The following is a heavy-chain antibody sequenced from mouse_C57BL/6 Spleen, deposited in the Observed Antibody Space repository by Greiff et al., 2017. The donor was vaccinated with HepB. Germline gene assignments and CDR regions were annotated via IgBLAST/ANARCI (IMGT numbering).Heavy chain of an antibody. V-gene: IGHV1-52*01. CDR2: IDPSDSET. CDR3: ARGGIKDYFDY. CDR1: GYTFTSYW. J-gene: IGHJ2*01. Sequence: QVQLKQPGAELVRPGSSVKLSCKASGYTFTSYWMHWVKQRPIQGLEWIGNIDPSDSETHYNQKFKDKATLTVDKSSSTAYMQLSSLTSEDSAVYYCARGGIKDYFDYWGQGTTLTVSS. D-gene: IGHD2-4*01.